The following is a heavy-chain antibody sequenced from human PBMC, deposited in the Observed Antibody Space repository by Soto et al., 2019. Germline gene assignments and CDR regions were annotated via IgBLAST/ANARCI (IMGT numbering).Heavy chain of an antibody. CDR2: ISDDGTNK. CDR3: ARRLTTTVTAMGY. D-gene: IGHD2-21*02. Sequence: GGSLRLSCKGSGFTFSSFAIQWVRQAPGKGLEWVAAISDDGTNKYTADSVNGRFTISRDNSRNTLYLQVNSLRIEDTAVYYCARRLTTTVTAMGYWGQGTPVTVSS. V-gene: IGHV3-30*04. CDR1: GFTFSSFA. J-gene: IGHJ4*02.